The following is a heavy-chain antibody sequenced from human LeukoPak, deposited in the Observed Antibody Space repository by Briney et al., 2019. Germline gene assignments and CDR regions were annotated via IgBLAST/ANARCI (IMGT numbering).Heavy chain of an antibody. Sequence: GGSLRLSCAASGFTFSSSAMTWVRQAPGQGLEWVSGITGGGNTYYADSVKGRFTVSRDNSKNTLFLQMNSLRAEDTALYYCAKSYDSSPAEYWGQGTLVTVSS. CDR2: ITGGGNT. CDR3: AKSYDSSPAEY. CDR1: GFTFSSSA. D-gene: IGHD3-22*01. V-gene: IGHV3-23*01. J-gene: IGHJ4*02.